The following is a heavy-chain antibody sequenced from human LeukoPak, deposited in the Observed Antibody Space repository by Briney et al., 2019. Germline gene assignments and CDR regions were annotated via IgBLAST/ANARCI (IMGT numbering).Heavy chain of an antibody. CDR2: IYYSGST. CDR3: ASLTLTYYFDY. D-gene: IGHD3-16*01. Sequence: SETLSLTCTVSGGSISSGSYYWGWIRQPQGKGLEWIGSIYYSGSTYYNPSLKSRVTISVDTSKNQFSLKLSSVTAADTAVYYCASLTLTYYFDYWGQGTLVTISS. J-gene: IGHJ4*02. V-gene: IGHV4-39*01. CDR1: GGSISSGSYY.